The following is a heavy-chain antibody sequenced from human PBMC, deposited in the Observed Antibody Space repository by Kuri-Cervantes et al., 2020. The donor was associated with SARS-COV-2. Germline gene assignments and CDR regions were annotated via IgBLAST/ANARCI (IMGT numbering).Heavy chain of an antibody. J-gene: IGHJ4*02. Sequence: LSLTCAASGFTFSSYAMSWVRQAPGKGLEWVSATSGSGGSTYYADSVKGRFTISRDNSKNTLYLQMNSLRAEDTAVYYCAKDASPIDPMFDYWGQGTLVTVSS. CDR2: TSGSGGST. V-gene: IGHV3-23*01. D-gene: IGHD3-9*01. CDR1: GFTFSSYA. CDR3: AKDASPIDPMFDY.